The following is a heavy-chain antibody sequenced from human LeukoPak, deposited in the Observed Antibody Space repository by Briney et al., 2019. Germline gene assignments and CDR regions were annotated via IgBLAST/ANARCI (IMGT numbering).Heavy chain of an antibody. CDR2: INPNSGGT. V-gene: IGHV1-2*02. CDR3: AREGSDSTSCNWFDP. Sequence: ASVKVSCKASGYTFTGYYMHWVRQAPGQGLEWMGWINPNSGGTNYAQKFQGRVTMTRDTSISTAYMELSSLRSEDTAVYYCAREGSDSTSCNWFDPWGQGTLVTVSS. D-gene: IGHD2-2*01. J-gene: IGHJ5*02. CDR1: GYTFTGYY.